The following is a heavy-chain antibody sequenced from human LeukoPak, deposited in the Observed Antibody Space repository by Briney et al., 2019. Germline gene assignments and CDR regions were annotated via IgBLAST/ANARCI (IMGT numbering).Heavy chain of an antibody. CDR1: GYTITNYG. J-gene: IGHJ5*02. V-gene: IGHV1-18*01. CDR2: ISAYNGDT. Sequence: ASVKVSCKASGYTITNYGISWVRQAPGQGLEWMAWISAYNGDTRYAQKFQGRVILTTETSTTTAYMELRNLRSDDTAVYYCARDACVSCGGDCCHDPWGQGTLVTVSS. CDR3: ARDACVSCGGDCCHDP. D-gene: IGHD2-21*02.